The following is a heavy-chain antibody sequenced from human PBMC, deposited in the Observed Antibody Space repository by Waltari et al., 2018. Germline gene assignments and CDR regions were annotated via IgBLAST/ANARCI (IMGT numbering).Heavy chain of an antibody. D-gene: IGHD6-13*01. J-gene: IGHJ3*02. V-gene: IGHV4-38-2*01. Sequence: QVQLQESGPGLVKPSETLSLTCAVSGYSISSGYYWGWIRQPPGKGLEWIGSIYHSGSTYYNPSLKSRVTISVDTSKNQFSLKLSSVTAADTAVYYGARKSSSWYRENVGGAFDIWGQGTMVTVSS. CDR3: ARKSSSWYRENVGGAFDI. CDR2: IYHSGST. CDR1: GYSISSGYY.